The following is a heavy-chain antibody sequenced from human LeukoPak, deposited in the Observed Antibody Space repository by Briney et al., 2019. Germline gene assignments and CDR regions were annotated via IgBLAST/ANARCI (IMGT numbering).Heavy chain of an antibody. J-gene: IGHJ6*03. V-gene: IGHV4-59*01. CDR1: GGYISSYY. CDR3: ARGTRELEGSSWYDRFYYYYMDV. CDR2: VYYTGST. Sequence: SETLSLTCTVSGGYISSYYWSWIRQPPGEGLEWIGYVYYTGSTNYNPSLKSRVSISVDTSKNQFSLKLSSVTAADTAVYYCARGTRELEGSSWYDRFYYYYMDVWGKGTTVTISS. D-gene: IGHD6-13*01.